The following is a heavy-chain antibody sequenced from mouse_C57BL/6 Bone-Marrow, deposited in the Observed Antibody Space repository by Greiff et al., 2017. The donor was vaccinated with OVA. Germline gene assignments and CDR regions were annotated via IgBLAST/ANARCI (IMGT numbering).Heavy chain of an antibody. D-gene: IGHD2-3*01. CDR2: IFPGSGST. J-gene: IGHJ3*01. V-gene: IGHV1-75*01. Sequence: VQLKESGPELVKPGASVKISCKASGYTFTDYYINWVKQRPGQGLEWIGWIFPGSGSTYYNEKFKGKATLTVDKSSSTAYMLLSSLTSEDSAVYFCATGWLLRPAWFAYWGQGTLVTVSA. CDR3: ATGWLLRPAWFAY. CDR1: GYTFTDYY.